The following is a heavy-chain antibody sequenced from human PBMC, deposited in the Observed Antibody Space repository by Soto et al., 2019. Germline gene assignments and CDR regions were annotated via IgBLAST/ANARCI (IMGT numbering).Heavy chain of an antibody. CDR1: GDSVSSNSAA. V-gene: IGHV6-1*01. J-gene: IGHJ5*02. Sequence: KQSQTLSLTCAISGDSVSSNSAAWNWIRQSPSRGLEWLGRTYYRSKWYNDYAVSVKSRITINPDTSKNQFSLQLNSVTPEDTAVYYCARVGMVRGVYRNWFDPWGQGTLVTVSS. D-gene: IGHD3-10*01. CDR3: ARVGMVRGVYRNWFDP. CDR2: TYYRSKWYN.